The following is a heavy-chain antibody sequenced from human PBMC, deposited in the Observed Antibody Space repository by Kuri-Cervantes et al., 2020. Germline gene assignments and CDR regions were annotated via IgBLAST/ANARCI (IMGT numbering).Heavy chain of an antibody. V-gene: IGHV3-9*01. CDR3: AKEGRQGTVFGFFDY. Sequence: SLKISCAASGFSFSSYVMHWVRQAPGKGLEWVSGISWNSGSIGYADSVKGRFTISRDNAKNSLYLQMNSLRAEDTALYYCAKEGRQGTVFGFFDYWGQGTLVTVSS. CDR1: GFSFSSYV. CDR2: ISWNSGSI. J-gene: IGHJ4*02. D-gene: IGHD4-11*01.